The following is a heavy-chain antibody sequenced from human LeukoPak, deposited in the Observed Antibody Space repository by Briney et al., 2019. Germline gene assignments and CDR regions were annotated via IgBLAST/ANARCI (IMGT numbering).Heavy chain of an antibody. D-gene: IGHD5-18*01. J-gene: IGHJ6*02. CDR1: GGSISSYY. CDR3: ARVGVDTAMAYYYYYYGMDV. CDR2: IYYSGST. V-gene: IGHV4-59*01. Sequence: SETLSLTCTVSGGSISSYYWSWIRQPPGKGLEWIGYIYYSGSTNYNPSLKSRVTISVDTSKNQFSLKLSSVTAADTAVYYCARVGVDTAMAYYYYYYGMDVWGRGTTVTVSS.